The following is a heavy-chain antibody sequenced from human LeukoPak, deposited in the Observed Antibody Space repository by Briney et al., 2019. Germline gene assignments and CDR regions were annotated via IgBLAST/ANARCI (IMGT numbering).Heavy chain of an antibody. CDR2: ISYDGSNK. D-gene: IGHD5-12*01. Sequence: GGSLRLSCAASGFTFSSYAMNWVRQAPGKGLEWVAVISYDGSNKYYADSVKGRFTISRDNSKNTLYLQMNSLRAEDTAVYYCARGMGGYGGYDYWGQGTLVTVSS. CDR3: ARGMGGYGGYDY. J-gene: IGHJ4*02. CDR1: GFTFSSYA. V-gene: IGHV3-30-3*01.